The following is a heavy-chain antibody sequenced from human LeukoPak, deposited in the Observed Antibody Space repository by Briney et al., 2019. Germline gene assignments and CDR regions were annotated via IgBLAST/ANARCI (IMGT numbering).Heavy chain of an antibody. V-gene: IGHV4-34*01. D-gene: IGHD6-19*01. Sequence: SETLSLTCAVYGGSFSGYYWSWIRQPPGKGLEWIGEINHSGSTNYNPSLKSRVTMSVDTSKNQFSLKLSSVTAADTAVYYCARHGFQWLALRWFDPWGQGTLVTVSS. CDR3: ARHGFQWLALRWFDP. CDR1: GGSFSGYY. CDR2: INHSGST. J-gene: IGHJ5*02.